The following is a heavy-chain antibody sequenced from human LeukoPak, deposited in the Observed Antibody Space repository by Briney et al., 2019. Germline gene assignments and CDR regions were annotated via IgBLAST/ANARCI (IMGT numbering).Heavy chain of an antibody. J-gene: IGHJ4*02. D-gene: IGHD6-13*01. V-gene: IGHV3-11*01. CDR3: AREYSSSWAPAVPFDY. CDR2: ISSSGSTI. CDR1: GFTFSDYY. Sequence: GGSLRLSCAGSGFTFSDYYMSWIRQAPGKGLEWVSYISSSGSTIYYADSVKGRFTISRDNAKNSLYLQMNSLRAEDTAVYYCAREYSSSWAPAVPFDYWGQGTLVTVSS.